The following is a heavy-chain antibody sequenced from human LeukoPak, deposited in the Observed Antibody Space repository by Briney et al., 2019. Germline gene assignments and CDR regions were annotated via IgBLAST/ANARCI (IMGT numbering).Heavy chain of an antibody. CDR3: ARGLRFHRVVPAAMTYWFDP. CDR1: GGTFSSYA. J-gene: IGHJ5*02. Sequence: GASVKVSCKASGGTFSSYAISWVRQAPGQGLEWMGRIIPILGIANYAQKFQGRVTITADKSTSTAYMELSSLRSEDTAVYYCARGLRFHRVVPAAMTYWFDPWGQGTLVTVSS. CDR2: IIPILGIA. V-gene: IGHV1-69*04. D-gene: IGHD2-2*01.